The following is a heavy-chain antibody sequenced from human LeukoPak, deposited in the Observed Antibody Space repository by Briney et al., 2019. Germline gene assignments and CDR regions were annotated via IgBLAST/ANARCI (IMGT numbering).Heavy chain of an antibody. J-gene: IGHJ4*02. V-gene: IGHV1-69*04. CDR1: GDTFSSYA. Sequence: SVKVSCKASGDTFSSYAISWVRQAPGQGLEWMGRIIPILDIPNYAQKFQGRVTITADKSTSTAYMELSSLRSEDTAVYYCARGSYDSSGYHFDYWGQGTLVTVSS. CDR2: IIPILDIP. CDR3: ARGSYDSSGYHFDY. D-gene: IGHD3-22*01.